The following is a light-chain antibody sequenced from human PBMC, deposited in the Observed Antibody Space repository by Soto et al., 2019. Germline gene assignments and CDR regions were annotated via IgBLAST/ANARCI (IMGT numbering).Light chain of an antibody. Sequence: DIQLTQSPSTLSASVLDIVTITCRASQSISFWVAWYQQKSGKAPKVLIYDASTLESGVPSRFSGSRSGTEFTLTISSLQPDDFATYYCQQYYSFPTFGQGTRL. V-gene: IGKV1-5*01. CDR3: QQYYSFPT. CDR1: QSISFW. J-gene: IGKJ5*01. CDR2: DAS.